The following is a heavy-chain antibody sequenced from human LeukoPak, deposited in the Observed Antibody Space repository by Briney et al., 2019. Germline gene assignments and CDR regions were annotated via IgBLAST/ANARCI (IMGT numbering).Heavy chain of an antibody. V-gene: IGHV1-2*02. CDR2: INPNSGGT. CDR3: ARVTLLWFGTFDP. D-gene: IGHD3-10*01. Sequence: ASVRVSCKASGYTFTSYDMNWVRQAPGQGREGRGWINPNSGGTNYAQKLQGRVTMTRDTSISTAYMELSRLRSDDTAVYYCARVTLLWFGTFDPWGQGTLVTVSS. J-gene: IGHJ5*02. CDR1: GYTFTSYD.